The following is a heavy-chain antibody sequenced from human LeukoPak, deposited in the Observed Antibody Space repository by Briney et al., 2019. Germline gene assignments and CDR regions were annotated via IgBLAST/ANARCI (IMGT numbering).Heavy chain of an antibody. CDR3: TRGAGSGWYFFYSS. Sequence: GGSLRLSCAASGFTFSSYWMHWVRQAPGKGLVWVSRINSDGSSTSYADSVKGRFTISRDNAKNTLYLQMNSLRAEDTAFYYCTRGAGSGWYFFYSSWGQGTLVNVSS. V-gene: IGHV3-74*01. D-gene: IGHD6-19*01. CDR2: INSDGSST. J-gene: IGHJ5*02. CDR1: GFTFSSYW.